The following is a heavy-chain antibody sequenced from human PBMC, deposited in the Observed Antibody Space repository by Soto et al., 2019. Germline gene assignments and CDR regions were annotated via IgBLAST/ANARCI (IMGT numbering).Heavy chain of an antibody. D-gene: IGHD2-21*02. CDR1: GYSFASYA. CDR3: ASEYCGGDCYSAARYGLDV. CDR2: INAGNGNT. Sequence: ASVKVSCKASGYSFASYAMHWVRQAPGQRLEWMGWINAGNGNTKYSQKFQGRVTITRDTSASTAYMELSSLRSEDTAVYYCASEYCGGDCYSAARYGLDVWGQGTTVTVSS. J-gene: IGHJ6*02. V-gene: IGHV1-3*01.